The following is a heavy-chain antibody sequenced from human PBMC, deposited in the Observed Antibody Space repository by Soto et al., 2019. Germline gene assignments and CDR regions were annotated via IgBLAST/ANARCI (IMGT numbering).Heavy chain of an antibody. J-gene: IGHJ6*02. CDR3: ARHIGDSSSSGRSYYYYGMDV. Sequence: PGESLKLSCKGSGYSFTSYWISWVRQMPGKGLEWMGRIDPSDSYTNYSPSFQGHVTISADKSISTAYLQWSSLKASDTAMYYCARHIGDSSSSGRSYYYYGMDVWGQGTTVTVSS. CDR2: IDPSDSYT. V-gene: IGHV5-10-1*01. D-gene: IGHD6-6*01. CDR1: GYSFTSYW.